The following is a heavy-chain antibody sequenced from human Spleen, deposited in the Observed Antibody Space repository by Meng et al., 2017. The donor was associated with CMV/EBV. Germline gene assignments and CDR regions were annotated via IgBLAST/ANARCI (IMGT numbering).Heavy chain of an antibody. V-gene: IGHV4-59*01. CDR1: GDSLSGFY. CDR3: VRIGWSSWPGISWFDP. Sequence: SETLSLTCTVSGDSLSGFYWSWIRQPPGKGLEWIGYIYYSGYTNYIPSLKSRATISVDRPKKQFSLELTSVTAADTAVYFCVRIGWSSWPGISWFDPWGLGTLVTVSS. CDR2: IYYSGYT. J-gene: IGHJ5*02. D-gene: IGHD6-13*01.